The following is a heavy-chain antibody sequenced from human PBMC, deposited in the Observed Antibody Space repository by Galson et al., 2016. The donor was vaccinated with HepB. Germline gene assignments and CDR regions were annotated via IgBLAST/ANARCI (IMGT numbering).Heavy chain of an antibody. CDR2: ISAYNGYT. D-gene: IGHD1-26*01. V-gene: IGHV1-18*01. J-gene: IGHJ6*02. CDR1: GYTFTSFG. Sequence: SVKVSCKASGYTFTSFGITWVRQAPGQGLEWMGWISAYNGYTNYAQKLQGRVTMTTHTSTSTVYMELRSLRSDDTAVYYCARGGGGTYFENYYYGMDVWGQGTLVTVSS. CDR3: ARGGGGTYFENYYYGMDV.